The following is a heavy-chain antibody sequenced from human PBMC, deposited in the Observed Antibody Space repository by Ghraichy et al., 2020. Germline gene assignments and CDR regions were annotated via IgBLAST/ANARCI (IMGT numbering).Heavy chain of an antibody. J-gene: IGHJ6*02. CDR2: ITSSSRTK. Sequence: GESLNISCVASGFTFSGYSLNWVRQSPGKGLEWVSYITSSSRTKSYADSVKGRFTISRDNAQNSLYLQMNSLRDEDAAVYYCARGSKVVRFFYYDGMDVWGQGTTVTVSS. CDR1: GFTFSGYS. V-gene: IGHV3-48*02. CDR3: ARGSKVVRFFYYDGMDV. D-gene: IGHD4-23*01.